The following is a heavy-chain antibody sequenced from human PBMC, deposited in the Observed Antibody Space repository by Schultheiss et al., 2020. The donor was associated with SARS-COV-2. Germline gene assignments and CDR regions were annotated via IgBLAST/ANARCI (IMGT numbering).Heavy chain of an antibody. Sequence: SCAVSGGSISSSNWWSWVRQPPGKGLEWIGYIYYSGSTYYNPSLKSRVTISVDTSKNQFSLKLSSVTAADTAVYYCARGRRYCSSTSCYRWFDPWGQGTLVTVSS. CDR1: GGSISSSNW. CDR3: ARGRRYCSSTSCYRWFDP. CDR2: IYYSGST. J-gene: IGHJ5*02. V-gene: IGHV4-4*02. D-gene: IGHD2-2*01.